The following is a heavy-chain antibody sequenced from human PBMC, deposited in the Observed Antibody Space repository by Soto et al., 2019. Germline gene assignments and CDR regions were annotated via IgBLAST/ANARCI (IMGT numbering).Heavy chain of an antibody. CDR3: VRLGSLHKSFGPFDI. CDR2: IRPYNGNT. Sequence: ASVKVSCKVSGFTFTSYGISWVRQAPGQGLEWMGWIRPYNGNTDYAQSLQGRIAMTADTSTSTAYMELRSLISDDTAVYYCVRLGSLHKSFGPFDIRGQGTMVTVSS. D-gene: IGHD7-27*01. J-gene: IGHJ3*02. CDR1: GFTFTSYG. V-gene: IGHV1-18*01.